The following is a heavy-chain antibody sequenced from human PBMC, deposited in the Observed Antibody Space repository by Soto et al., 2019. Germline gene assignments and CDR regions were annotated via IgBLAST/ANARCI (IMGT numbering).Heavy chain of an antibody. CDR1: GGSISSGDYY. D-gene: IGHD3-22*01. CDR3: ARVSYYYDSSGYYYVAFDI. J-gene: IGHJ3*02. V-gene: IGHV4-30-4*01. CDR2: IYYSGST. Sequence: SETLSLTCTVSGGSISSGDYYWGWIRQPPGKGLEWIGYIYYSGSTYYNPSLKSRVTISVDTSKNQFSLKLSSVTAADTAVYYCARVSYYYDSSGYYYVAFDIWGQGTMVTVSS.